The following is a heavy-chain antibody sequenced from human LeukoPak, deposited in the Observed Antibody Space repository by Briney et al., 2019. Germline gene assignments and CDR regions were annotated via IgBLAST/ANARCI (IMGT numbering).Heavy chain of an antibody. CDR3: ARDAVYGDWVLFDY. D-gene: IGHD4-17*01. J-gene: IGHJ4*02. Sequence: GGSLRLSCAASGFTFSSYAMHWVRQAPGKGLEWVAVISYGGSNKYYADSVKGRFTISRDNSKNTLYLQMNSLRAEDTAVYYCARDAVYGDWVLFDYWGQGTLATVSS. V-gene: IGHV3-30-3*01. CDR2: ISYGGSNK. CDR1: GFTFSSYA.